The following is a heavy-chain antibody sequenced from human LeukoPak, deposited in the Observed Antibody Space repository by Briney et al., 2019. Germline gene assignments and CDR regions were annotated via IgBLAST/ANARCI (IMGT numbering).Heavy chain of an antibody. D-gene: IGHD3-22*01. V-gene: IGHV3-23*01. CDR3: ARDYYESSGYPPEPYDN. CDR2: ISSSGAST. CDR1: GSIFRKYV. Sequence: PGGSLRLSCAASGSIFRKYVMSWVRQAPGKGLEWVSAISSSGASTYYADSVKGRFTISRDNSKNTLYLQMNSLRTEDTAVYYCARDYYESSGYPPEPYDNWGQGALVTVSS. J-gene: IGHJ4*02.